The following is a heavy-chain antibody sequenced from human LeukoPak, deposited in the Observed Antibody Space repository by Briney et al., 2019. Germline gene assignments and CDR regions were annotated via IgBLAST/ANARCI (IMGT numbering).Heavy chain of an antibody. J-gene: IGHJ5*02. Sequence: GGSLRLSCAASGFTFSSYGMHWVRQAPGKGLEWVAVISYDGSNKYYADSVKGRFTISRDNSKNTLYLQMNSLRAEDTAVYYCASDVTYYYDSSGPRSLNWFDPWGQGTLVTVSS. D-gene: IGHD3-22*01. V-gene: IGHV3-30*03. CDR2: ISYDGSNK. CDR1: GFTFSSYG. CDR3: ASDVTYYYDSSGPRSLNWFDP.